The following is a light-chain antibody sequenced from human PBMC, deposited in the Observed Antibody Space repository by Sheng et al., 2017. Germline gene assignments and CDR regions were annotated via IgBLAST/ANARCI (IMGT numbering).Light chain of an antibody. Sequence: EIVLTQSPGTLSLSPGERATLSCRASQSVSSSYLAWYQQKPGQAPRLLIYGASTRATGVPGQVQWQWVWDRTSVSPSAEWSLKILLVYYCQQYDSSPNYTFGQGTKLEIK. CDR1: QSVSSSY. CDR2: GAS. V-gene: IGKV3-20*01. CDR3: QQYDSSPNYT. J-gene: IGKJ2*01.